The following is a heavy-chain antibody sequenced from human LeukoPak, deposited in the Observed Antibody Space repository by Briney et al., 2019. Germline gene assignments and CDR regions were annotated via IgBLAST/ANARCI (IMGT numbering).Heavy chain of an antibody. CDR2: ISSSTSYI. CDR3: ARSGQQLAGLGYFDY. D-gene: IGHD6-13*01. Sequence: GGSLRLSCAASGFAFSDYFMAWIRQAPGKGLEWVSYISSSTSYISYADSVKGRFTISRDNPKKSLDLQMNSLRVDDTAVYYCARSGQQLAGLGYFDYWGQGTLVTVSS. J-gene: IGHJ4*02. CDR1: GFAFSDYF. V-gene: IGHV3-11*03.